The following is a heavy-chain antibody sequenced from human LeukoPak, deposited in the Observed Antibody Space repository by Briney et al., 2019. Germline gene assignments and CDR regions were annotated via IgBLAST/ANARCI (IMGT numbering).Heavy chain of an antibody. D-gene: IGHD3-22*01. CDR2: VIYSGGAT. V-gene: IGHV3-23*01. J-gene: IGHJ4*02. CDR3: AKDGLYYDGSEHVYYFDS. CDR1: GFTFSRSA. Sequence: GGSLRLSCAASGFTFSRSAMTWVRQGPGTGLEFVASVIYSGGATYYADSVKGRFTISRDNSKNTLYLQMNSLSAEDTALYYCAKDGLYYDGSEHVYYFDSWGQGTLVTVSS.